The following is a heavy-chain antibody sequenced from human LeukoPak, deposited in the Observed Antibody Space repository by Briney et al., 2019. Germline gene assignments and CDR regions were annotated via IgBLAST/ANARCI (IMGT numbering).Heavy chain of an antibody. CDR2: IYPGDSDT. CDR1: GYFSTSYW. CDR3: ARHVGSRGRLLQLGAFDI. V-gene: IGHV5-51*01. Sequence: GESLKISCKGSGYFSTSYWIGGVRQMPGKGLEWMGIIYPGDSDTRYSPSFQGQGTISADTSISTAYLQWSSLKGSDTAMYYCARHVGSRGRLLQLGAFDIAGQGTMVTVSS. D-gene: IGHD5-24*01. J-gene: IGHJ3*02.